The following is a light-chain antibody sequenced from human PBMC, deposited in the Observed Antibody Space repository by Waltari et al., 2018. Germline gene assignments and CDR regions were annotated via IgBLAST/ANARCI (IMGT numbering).Light chain of an antibody. Sequence: QAALTQPRSVSGSPGQSVTISCTGTSSDIGGYNYVSWYQQHPGTAPKLLIYEVSKRPSGVSDRFSGSKSANTASLTISVLQAEDESDYYCSSYAGSYIFVLFGGGTRLTVL. CDR2: EVS. CDR1: SSDIGGYNY. CDR3: SSYAGSYIFVL. V-gene: IGLV2-11*01. J-gene: IGLJ2*01.